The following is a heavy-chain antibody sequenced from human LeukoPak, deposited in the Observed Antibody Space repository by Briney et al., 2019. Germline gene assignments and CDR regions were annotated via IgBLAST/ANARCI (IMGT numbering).Heavy chain of an antibody. D-gene: IGHD3-22*01. CDR3: ARDGHYDSSAEEYYFDY. J-gene: IGHJ4*02. CDR1: GGSFSGYY. CDR2: INHSGST. Sequence: PSETLSLTCAVYGGSFSGYYWSWIRQPPGKGLEWIGEINHSGSTNYNPSLKSRVTISVDTPKNQFSLKLSSVTAADTAVYYCARDGHYDSSAEEYYFDYWGQGTLVTVSS. V-gene: IGHV4-34*01.